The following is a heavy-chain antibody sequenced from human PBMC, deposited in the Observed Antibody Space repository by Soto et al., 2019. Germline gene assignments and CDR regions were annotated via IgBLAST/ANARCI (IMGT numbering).Heavy chain of an antibody. Sequence: SETLSLTCTVSGGSISSYYWSWIRQPPGKGLEWIGYIYYSGSTNYNPSLKSRVTISVDTSKNQFSLKLSSVTAADTAVYYCARDVTVQSSGVAANIPDYWGQGTLVTVSS. CDR2: IYYSGST. J-gene: IGHJ4*02. CDR3: ARDVTVQSSGVAANIPDY. V-gene: IGHV4-59*01. D-gene: IGHD6-19*01. CDR1: GGSISSYY.